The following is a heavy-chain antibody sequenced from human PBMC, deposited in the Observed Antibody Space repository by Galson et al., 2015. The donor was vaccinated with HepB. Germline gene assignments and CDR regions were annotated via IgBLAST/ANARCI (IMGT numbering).Heavy chain of an antibody. CDR1: GGSFSGYY. J-gene: IGHJ3*02. D-gene: IGHD3-3*01. V-gene: IGHV4-34*01. Sequence: ETLSLTCAVYGGSFSGYYWSWIRQPPGKGLEWIGEINHSGSTNYNPSLKSRVTISVDTSKNQFSLKLSSVTAADTAVYYCARGRANVLRFLEWSPVARAFDIWGQGTMVTVPS. CDR2: INHSGST. CDR3: ARGRANVLRFLEWSPVARAFDI.